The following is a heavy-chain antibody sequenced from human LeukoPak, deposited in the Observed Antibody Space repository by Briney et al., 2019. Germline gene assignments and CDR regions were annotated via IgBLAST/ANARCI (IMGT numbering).Heavy chain of an antibody. CDR2: IYSDGSST. CDR1: GFTLSNYY. Sequence: GGSLRLSCAASGFTLSNYYMHWVRQVPGKGLVWVSRIYSDGSSTNYADSVKGRFTISRNDAKNTLYLQMNSLRAEDTAVYYCARSRYVSDMDVWGQGTTVTVSS. D-gene: IGHD6-25*01. CDR3: ARSRYVSDMDV. V-gene: IGHV3-74*01. J-gene: IGHJ6*02.